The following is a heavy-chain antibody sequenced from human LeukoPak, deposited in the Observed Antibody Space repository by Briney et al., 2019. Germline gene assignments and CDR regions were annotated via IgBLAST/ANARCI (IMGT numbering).Heavy chain of an antibody. D-gene: IGHD3-22*01. CDR2: IYTSGST. J-gene: IGHJ4*02. CDR3: ARDRYYDSSGYLPFDY. CDR1: GGSISSYY. V-gene: IGHV4-4*07. Sequence: PSETLSLTCAVSGGSISSYYWSWIRQPAGKGLEWIGRIYTSGSTNYNPSLKSRVTMSVDTSKNQFSLKLSSVTAADTAVYYCARDRYYDSSGYLPFDYWGQGTLVTVPS.